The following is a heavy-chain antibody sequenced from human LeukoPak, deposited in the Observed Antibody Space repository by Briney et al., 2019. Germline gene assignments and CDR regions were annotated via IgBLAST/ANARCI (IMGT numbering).Heavy chain of an antibody. V-gene: IGHV4-4*07. CDR3: ARGRGSWYVHYFDY. Sequence: SETLSLTCTVSGGSISSYYWSWIRQPAGKGLEWIGRIYTSGSTNYNPSLKSRVTMSVDTSKNQFSLKLSSVTAADTAVYYCARGRGSWYVHYFDYWDQGTLVTVSS. D-gene: IGHD6-13*01. CDR2: IYTSGST. CDR1: GGSISSYY. J-gene: IGHJ4*02.